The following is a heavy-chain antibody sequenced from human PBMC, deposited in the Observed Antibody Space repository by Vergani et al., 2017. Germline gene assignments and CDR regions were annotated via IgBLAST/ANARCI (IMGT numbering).Heavy chain of an antibody. CDR3: ARYLRLRYNRFDP. CDR2: TWYDGNNK. V-gene: IGHV3-33*01. J-gene: IGHJ5*02. CDR1: GFTFNQYG. Sequence: QVQLLESGGGVVQPGRSLRLSCAASGFTFNQYGMHWVRQAPGKGLEWVAVTWYDGNNKQYADSVKGRFTISRDNSKSTMYLQMNSLRDEDTGVYYCARYLRLRYNRFDPWGQGTLVTVSS. D-gene: IGHD3-16*01.